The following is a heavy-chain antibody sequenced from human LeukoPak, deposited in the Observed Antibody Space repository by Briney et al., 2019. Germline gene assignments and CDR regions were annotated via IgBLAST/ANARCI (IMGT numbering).Heavy chain of an antibody. J-gene: IGHJ4*02. V-gene: IGHV1-24*01. CDR1: GYTLTELS. Sequence: ASVKVSCKVSGYTLTELSMHWVRQAPGKGLEWMGGFDPEDGETIYAQKFQGRVTMTEDTSTDTAYMELSSLRSEDTAVYYCATGVQEDFWSGYRFDYWGQGTLVTVSS. CDR3: ATGVQEDFWSGYRFDY. D-gene: IGHD3-3*01. CDR2: FDPEDGET.